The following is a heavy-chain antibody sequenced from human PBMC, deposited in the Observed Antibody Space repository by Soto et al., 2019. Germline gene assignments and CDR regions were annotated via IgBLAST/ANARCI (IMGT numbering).Heavy chain of an antibody. CDR1: GFTVSNNF. J-gene: IGHJ4*02. D-gene: IGHD3-16*01. Sequence: VQLVESGGGLIQAGWSLRLSCAVSGFTVSNNFMMWVRQAPGKGLEWVSLIYSGGSISYADSVKGRFTISRDGSMNMLYLQMNSLTAEDTAVYYCARDGNGQRGSPHWGQGTLVTVSS. V-gene: IGHV3-53*02. CDR3: ARDGNGQRGSPH. CDR2: IYSGGSI.